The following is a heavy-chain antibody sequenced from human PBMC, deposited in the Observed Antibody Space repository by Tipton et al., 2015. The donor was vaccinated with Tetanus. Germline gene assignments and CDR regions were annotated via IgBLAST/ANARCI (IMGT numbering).Heavy chain of an antibody. Sequence: LRLSCTVSGGSISSGNYYWGWIRQPPGKGLEWIGSLYFSGRTYYSPPLKSRVTISVDTSNNQFSLKLTSATAADSAVYYCARHESLVGGSYDYWGQGTLVTVSS. CDR1: GGSISSGNYY. J-gene: IGHJ4*02. D-gene: IGHD3-10*01. CDR3: ARHESLVGGSYDY. V-gene: IGHV4-39*01. CDR2: LYFSGRT.